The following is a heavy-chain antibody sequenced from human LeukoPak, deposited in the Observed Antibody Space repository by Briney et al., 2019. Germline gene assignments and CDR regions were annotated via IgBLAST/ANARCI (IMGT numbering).Heavy chain of an antibody. J-gene: IGHJ5*02. Sequence: GGSLRLSCTASGFTFSSIGMSWVRQAPGEGLEWVSSVGSSGGDTYYADSVRGRFTISRDNSKNTLYLQMNNLRAEDTAVYYCARGGGSCCPAWGQGTLVTVSS. CDR3: ARGGGSCCPA. CDR2: VGSSGGDT. D-gene: IGHD2-2*01. V-gene: IGHV3-23*01. CDR1: GFTFSSIG.